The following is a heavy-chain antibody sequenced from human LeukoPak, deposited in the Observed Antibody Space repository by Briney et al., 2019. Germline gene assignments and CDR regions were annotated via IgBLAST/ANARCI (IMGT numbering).Heavy chain of an antibody. CDR2: INPSGGST. J-gene: IGHJ6*02. D-gene: IGHD5-18*01. CDR1: EYTFTSYY. CDR3: ARVDTAMGYYYYGMDV. Sequence: GASVKVSCKASEYTFTSYYMHWVRQAPGQGLEWMGIINPSGGSTSYAQKFQGRVTMTRDTSTSTVYMELSSLRSEDTAVYYCARVDTAMGYYYYGMDVWGQGTTVTVSS. V-gene: IGHV1-46*01.